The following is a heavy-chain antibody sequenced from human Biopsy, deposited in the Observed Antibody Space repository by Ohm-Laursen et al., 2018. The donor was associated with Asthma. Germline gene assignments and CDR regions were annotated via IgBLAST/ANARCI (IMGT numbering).Heavy chain of an antibody. Sequence: SVKVSCKAPGGTFSNFAISWVRQAPGQGLEWLGGIMTVFGTTNYAQKFQGRVTITAVGSTSTAYMEVTSLRSEDTAIYYCARCQVGYSSGWSLLLKKIYYSGMDVWGQGTAVTVSS. CDR1: GGTFSNFA. V-gene: IGHV1-69*13. D-gene: IGHD6-19*01. CDR2: IMTVFGTT. J-gene: IGHJ6*02. CDR3: ARCQVGYSSGWSLLLKKIYYSGMDV.